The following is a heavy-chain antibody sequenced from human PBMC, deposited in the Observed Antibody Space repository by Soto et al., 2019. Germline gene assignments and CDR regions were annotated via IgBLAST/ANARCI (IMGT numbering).Heavy chain of an antibody. D-gene: IGHD5-12*01. Sequence: QVQLVESGGGVVQPGRSLRLSCAASGFTFSSYGMHWVRQAPGKGLEWVAVISYDGSNKYYADSVKGRFTISRDNSKNTLYLQMNSLRAEDTAVYYCAKSWFRGYVDYYYMDVWGKGTTVTVSS. CDR1: GFTFSSYG. J-gene: IGHJ6*03. V-gene: IGHV3-30*18. CDR3: AKSWFRGYVDYYYMDV. CDR2: ISYDGSNK.